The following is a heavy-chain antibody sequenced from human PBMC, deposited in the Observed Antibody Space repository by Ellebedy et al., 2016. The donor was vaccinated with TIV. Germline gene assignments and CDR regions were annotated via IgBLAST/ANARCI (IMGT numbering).Heavy chain of an antibody. V-gene: IGHV3-23*01. CDR1: GLTFSSHG. CDR2: LTASGHST. J-gene: IGHJ4*02. Sequence: PGGSLRLSCAVSGLTFSSHGMSWVRQAPGKGLEWVSGLTASGHSTYYADSVKGRFTISRDNSKNTLYLQMNSLRVEDKAVYYGVVTGWRGGTIVPFTYWGQGSLVTVSS. D-gene: IGHD2-21*02. CDR3: VVTGWRGGTIVPFTY.